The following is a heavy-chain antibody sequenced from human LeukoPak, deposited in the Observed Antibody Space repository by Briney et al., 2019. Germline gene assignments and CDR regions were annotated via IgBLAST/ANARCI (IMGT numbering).Heavy chain of an antibody. CDR1: GYTFTSYD. CDR3: SRGFRGYWSSSSCYTYYFDF. V-gene: IGHV1-8*01. CDR2: MNPNSGNT. D-gene: IGHD2-2*02. J-gene: IGHJ4*02. Sequence: GASVKVSCKASGYTFTSYDINWVRQATGQGLGWMGWMNPNSGNTGYAQKFQGRVTMTRNTSISTAYMELSSLRSEDTAVYYCSRGFRGYWSSSSCYTYYFDFWGQGTLVTVSS.